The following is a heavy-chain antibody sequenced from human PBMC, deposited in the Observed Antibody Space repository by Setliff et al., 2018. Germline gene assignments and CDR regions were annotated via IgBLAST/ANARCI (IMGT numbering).Heavy chain of an antibody. CDR1: GYTFSSYY. D-gene: IGHD2-15*01. V-gene: IGHV1-46*01. Sequence: ASVKVSCKASGYTFSSYYIHWVRQAPGQGLEWLGVINPSGESTNYAQKFQGRVNMTRDTSTSTAYMELSSLRYEDTAVYYCANAEVVVAPWGQGTLVTVSS. CDR2: INPSGEST. CDR3: ANAEVVVAP. J-gene: IGHJ4*02.